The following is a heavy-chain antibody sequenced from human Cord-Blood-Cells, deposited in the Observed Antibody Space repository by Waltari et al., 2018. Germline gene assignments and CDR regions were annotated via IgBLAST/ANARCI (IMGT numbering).Heavy chain of an antibody. D-gene: IGHD4-17*01. CDR2: FDPEDGEK. J-gene: IGHJ4*02. Sequence: QVQLVQSGAEVKKPGASVKVSYKVSGYPLTELSMHWVRQAPGKGLEWMGGFDPEDGEKIYAQKFQSRVTMTEDTSTDTAYMELSSLRSEDTAVYYCATTPDYGDYFDYWGQGTLVTVSS. CDR1: GYPLTELS. V-gene: IGHV1-24*01. CDR3: ATTPDYGDYFDY.